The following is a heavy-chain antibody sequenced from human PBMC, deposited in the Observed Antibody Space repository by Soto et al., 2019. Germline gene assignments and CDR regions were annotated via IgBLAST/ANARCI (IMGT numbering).Heavy chain of an antibody. CDR2: IKQDGSEK. CDR3: ARGLYGDPREYFQN. V-gene: IGHV3-7*01. CDR1: GFSFSGYR. D-gene: IGHD4-17*01. J-gene: IGHJ1*01. Sequence: PGGSLRLSCAASGFSFSGYRMNWVRQAPGKGLEWVAYIKQDGSEKIYADSLMGRFTISRDNAKNSLYLQMNSLRAEDTAVYYCARGLYGDPREYFQNGGQGTLVTVSS.